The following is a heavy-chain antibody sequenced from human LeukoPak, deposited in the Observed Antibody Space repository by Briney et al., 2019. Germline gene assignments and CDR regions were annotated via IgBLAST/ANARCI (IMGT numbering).Heavy chain of an antibody. D-gene: IGHD6-19*01. CDR2: IYYRRST. Sequence: PSETLSLTCTVSGVSISSYYWSWIRQPPGKGLEWIGYIYYRRSTNYNPSLKSRVTISVDTSKSQFSLKLSSVTAADTAVYYCARDESSGWYRGYFHHWGQGTLVTVS. J-gene: IGHJ1*01. V-gene: IGHV4-59*01. CDR3: ARDESSGWYRGYFHH. CDR1: GVSISSYY.